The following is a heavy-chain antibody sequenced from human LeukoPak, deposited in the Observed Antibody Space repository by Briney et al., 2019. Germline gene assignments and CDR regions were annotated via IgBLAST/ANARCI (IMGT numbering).Heavy chain of an antibody. V-gene: IGHV3-33*06. CDR3: AKSLLRYFDWLSPSYYYYGMDV. D-gene: IGHD3-9*01. Sequence: PGGSLRLSCAASGFTFSSYGMHWVRQAPGKGLEWVAVIWYDGSNKYYADSVKGRFTISRDNSKNTLYLQMNSLRAEDTAVYYCAKSLLRYFDWLSPSYYYYGMDVWGQGTTVTVSS. CDR1: GFTFSSYG. J-gene: IGHJ6*02. CDR2: IWYDGSNK.